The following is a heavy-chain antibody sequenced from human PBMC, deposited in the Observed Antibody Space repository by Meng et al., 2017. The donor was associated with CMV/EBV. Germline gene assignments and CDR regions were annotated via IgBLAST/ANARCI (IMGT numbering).Heavy chain of an antibody. CDR2: ISFDGTNE. J-gene: IGHJ5*02. CDR3: ARDCRGSGKGGWIDP. Sequence: SGFTLYNYGCKWVRQGPGKGLVWVAVISFDGTNEYYADSVKGRFSISRDSYKNTLYLQMSSLRTEDTAVYYCARDCRGSGKGGWIDPWGQGTLVTVSS. V-gene: IGHV3-30-3*01. D-gene: IGHD3-10*01. CDR1: GFTLYNYG.